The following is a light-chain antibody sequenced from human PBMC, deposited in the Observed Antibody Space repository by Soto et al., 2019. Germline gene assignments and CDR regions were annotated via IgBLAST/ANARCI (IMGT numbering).Light chain of an antibody. V-gene: IGKV1-39*01. Sequence: DIQMTQSPSSLSASVGDRVTITCRASQSISSYLNWYQQKPGKAPKLLIYAASSLQSGVPSRFSGSGSGTDFTLTINRVAPEDFAVYFCQQYVSLPITFGQGTRLEI. J-gene: IGKJ5*01. CDR2: AAS. CDR1: QSISSY. CDR3: QQYVSLPIT.